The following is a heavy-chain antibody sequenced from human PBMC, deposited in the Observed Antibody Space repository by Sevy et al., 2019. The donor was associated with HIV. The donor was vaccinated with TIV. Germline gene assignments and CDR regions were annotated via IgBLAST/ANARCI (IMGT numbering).Heavy chain of an antibody. D-gene: IGHD2-15*01. CDR1: GFTFSTST. CDR3: VRDGWNY. CDR2: MTSSGSYI. J-gene: IGHJ4*02. V-gene: IGHV3-21*01. Sequence: GGSLRLSCAASGFTFSTSTMNWVRQAPGKGLESVSLMTSSGSYILYADSVKGRFTISRDNAKNSVFLQMNSLRVEDTAVYYCVRDGWNYWGQGTLVTVSS.